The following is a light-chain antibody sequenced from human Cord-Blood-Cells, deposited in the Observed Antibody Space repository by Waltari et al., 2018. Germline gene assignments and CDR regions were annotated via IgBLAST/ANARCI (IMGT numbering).Light chain of an antibody. CDR2: DTS. CDR3: LLSYSGARGV. CDR1: TGAVTSGHY. J-gene: IGLJ3*02. V-gene: IGLV7-46*01. Sequence: QAVVTQEPSLTVSPGGTVTPTCGSSTGAVTSGHYPHWFQQKPGQAPRTLICDTSNKHSWTPARFSGSLLGGKAALTLSGAQPEDEAEYYCLLSYSGARGVFGGGTKLTVL.